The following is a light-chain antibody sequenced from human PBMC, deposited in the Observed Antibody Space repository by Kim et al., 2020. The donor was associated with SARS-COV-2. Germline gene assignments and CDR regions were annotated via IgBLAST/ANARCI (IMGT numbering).Light chain of an antibody. CDR3: QQYGSSPWT. J-gene: IGKJ1*01. V-gene: IGKV3-20*01. CDR1: QSVSSSY. Sequence: FPGERAPLSCRASQSVSSSYLAWYQQKPGQAPRLLIYGASSRATGIPDRFSGSGSGTDFTLTISRLEPEDFAVYYCQQYGSSPWTFGQGTKVEIK. CDR2: GAS.